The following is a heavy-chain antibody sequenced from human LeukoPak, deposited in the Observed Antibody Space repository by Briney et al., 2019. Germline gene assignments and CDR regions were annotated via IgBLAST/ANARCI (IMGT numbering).Heavy chain of an antibody. D-gene: IGHD2-2*02. CDR1: GFTVGTSY. V-gene: IGHV3-53*05. CDR3: AANIVVVPAAIINYYYYMDV. J-gene: IGHJ6*03. CDR2: IYTGSST. Sequence: GGSLRLSCEASGFTVGTSYMSWVRQAPGKGLEWVSLIYTGSSTYYTNSVKGRFTISRDNSKNTVYLQMNSLRSEDTAVYYCAANIVVVPAAIINYYYYMDVWGKGTTVTVSS.